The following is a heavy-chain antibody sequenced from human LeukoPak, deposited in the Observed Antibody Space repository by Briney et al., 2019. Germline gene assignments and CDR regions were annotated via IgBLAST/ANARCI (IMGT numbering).Heavy chain of an antibody. CDR2: IAVVGGNT. D-gene: IGHD2-15*01. CDR1: GFTFSNYG. J-gene: IGHJ4*02. Sequence: GGSLRLSCAASGFTFSNYGMAWVRQAPGKGLEWVSTIAVVGGNTHYADSVEGRFTISRQDSNNALHPQLNSLRAEDTAIYYCARDCCSGGGPLDIWGQGTLVTVSS. V-gene: IGHV3-23*01. CDR3: ARDCCSGGGPLDI.